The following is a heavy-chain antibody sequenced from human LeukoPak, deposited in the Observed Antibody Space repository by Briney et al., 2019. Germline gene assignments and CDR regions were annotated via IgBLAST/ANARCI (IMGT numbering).Heavy chain of an antibody. V-gene: IGHV3-30*04. Sequence: PGRSLRLSCAASGFTFSSYAMHWVRQAPGKGLEWVAVISYDGSNKYYADSVKGRFTISRDNSKNTLYLQMNSLRAEDTAVYYCARDNYGGNSFDYWGQGTLVTVSS. CDR2: ISYDGSNK. J-gene: IGHJ4*02. CDR1: GFTFSSYA. D-gene: IGHD4-23*01. CDR3: ARDNYGGNSFDY.